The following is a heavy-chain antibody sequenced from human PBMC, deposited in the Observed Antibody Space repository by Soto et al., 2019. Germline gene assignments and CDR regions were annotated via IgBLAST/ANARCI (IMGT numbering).Heavy chain of an antibody. CDR1: GITFGSRA. D-gene: IGHD2-21*02. Sequence: EVQLLESGGDLVQPGGSLRLSCVASGITFGSRAMSWVRQAPGEGLEWVSYISSRSRTIYYTDSVKGRFTISRDNDKNSLYLQMSSLRDEDTALYYCTRDGGGGDRSDYWGQGTLVTVSS. CDR3: TRDGGGGDRSDY. CDR2: ISSRSRTI. V-gene: IGHV3-48*02. J-gene: IGHJ4*02.